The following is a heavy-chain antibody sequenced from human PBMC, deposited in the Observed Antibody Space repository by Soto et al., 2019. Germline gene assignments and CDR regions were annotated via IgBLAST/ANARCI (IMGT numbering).Heavy chain of an antibody. CDR3: ARDFRSIAAAGTFDY. V-gene: IGHV3-48*02. J-gene: IGHJ4*02. D-gene: IGHD6-13*01. Sequence: GGSLRLSCAASGFTFSSYSMNWVRQAPGKGLEWVSYISSSSSTIYYADSVKGRFTISRDNAKNSLYLQMISLRDEDTAVYYCARDFRSIAAAGTFDYWGQGTLVTVSS. CDR2: ISSSSSTI. CDR1: GFTFSSYS.